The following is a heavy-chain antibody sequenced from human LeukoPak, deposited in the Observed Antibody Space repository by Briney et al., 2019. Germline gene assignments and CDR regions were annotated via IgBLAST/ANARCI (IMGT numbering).Heavy chain of an antibody. Sequence: GGSLRLSCAASGFTFSSYWMHWVRQAPGKGLVWVSRINSDGSSTSYADSVKGRFTTPRDNAKNTLYLQMNSLRAEDTAVYYCSSIAARLGGDYWGQGTLVTVSS. J-gene: IGHJ4*02. CDR2: INSDGSST. D-gene: IGHD6-6*01. CDR1: GFTFSSYW. CDR3: SSIAARLGGDY. V-gene: IGHV3-74*01.